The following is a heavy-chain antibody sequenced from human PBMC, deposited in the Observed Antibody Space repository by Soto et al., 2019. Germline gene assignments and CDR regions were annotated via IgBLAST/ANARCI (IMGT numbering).Heavy chain of an antibody. V-gene: IGHV4-30-2*01. CDR2: IYHSGST. CDR3: ARVEAGAFDI. J-gene: IGHJ3*02. Sequence: QLQRQESGSGLVKPSQILSLTCAVSGGSISSGGYSWSWIRQPPGKGLEWIGYIYHSGSTYYNPSLKSRVTISVDRSKNQFSLKLSSVTAADTAVYYCARVEAGAFDIWGQGTMVTVSS. D-gene: IGHD6-25*01. CDR1: GGSISSGGYS.